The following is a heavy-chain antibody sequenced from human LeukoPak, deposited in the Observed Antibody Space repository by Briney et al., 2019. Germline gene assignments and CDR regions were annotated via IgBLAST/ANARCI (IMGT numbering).Heavy chain of an antibody. D-gene: IGHD4-17*01. Sequence: SETLSLTCAVSDDSFSSHYWTWIRQPPGKGLEWIGYISYIGSTNYNPSLKSRVTISIDTSRNQFSLRLSSVTAADTAVYYCARDLVTVTKGFDIWGQGTTVSVSS. CDR3: ARDLVTVTKGFDI. V-gene: IGHV4-59*11. J-gene: IGHJ3*02. CDR1: DDSFSSHY. CDR2: ISYIGST.